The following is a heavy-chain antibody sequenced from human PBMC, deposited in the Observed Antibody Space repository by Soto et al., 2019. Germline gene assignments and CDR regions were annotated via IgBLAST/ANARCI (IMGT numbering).Heavy chain of an antibody. CDR3: TRGKWFPRGYGMDV. D-gene: IGHD3-22*01. Sequence: QVQLQESGPGLVKPSETLSLTCTVSGDSVTSDYWSWIRQPPGKRLEYIGFIYLGGSANYNPSLESPVTISPDKSKNQLSLRLTSVTAADTAVYYCTRGKWFPRGYGMDVWGRGTTVPVS. CDR1: GDSVTSDY. J-gene: IGHJ6*02. V-gene: IGHV4-59*02. CDR2: IYLGGSA.